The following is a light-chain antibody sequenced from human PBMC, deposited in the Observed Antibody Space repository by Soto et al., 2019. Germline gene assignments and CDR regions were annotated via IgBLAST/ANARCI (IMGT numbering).Light chain of an antibody. Sequence: DLQMTQSPSTLSASVGDRVPITCRASQSISSWLAWYQQKPGTAPKLLIYTASTLESGVPSRFRGSGSGTEFTLTISILQPDDFATYYYQQYNSYPWTFGQGTKVEIK. CDR1: QSISSW. V-gene: IGKV1-5*03. CDR3: QQYNSYPWT. J-gene: IGKJ1*01. CDR2: TAS.